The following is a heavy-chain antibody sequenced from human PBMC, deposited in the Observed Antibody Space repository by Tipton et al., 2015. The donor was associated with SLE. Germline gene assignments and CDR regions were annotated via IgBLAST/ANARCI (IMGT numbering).Heavy chain of an antibody. J-gene: IGHJ3*02. CDR3: ARRPRDSSGYSSDAFDI. V-gene: IGHV3-48*01. CDR1: GFTFSSYS. Sequence: SLRLSCAASGFTFSSYSMNWVRQAPGKGLEWVSYISSSSSTIYYADSVKGRFTISRDNAKNSLYLQMNSLRAEDTAVYYCARRPRDSSGYSSDAFDIWGQGTMVTVSS. D-gene: IGHD3-22*01. CDR2: ISSSSSTI.